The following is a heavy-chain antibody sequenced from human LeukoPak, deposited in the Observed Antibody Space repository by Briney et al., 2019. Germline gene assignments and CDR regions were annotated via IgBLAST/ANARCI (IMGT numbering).Heavy chain of an antibody. Sequence: GGSLRLSCAASGFTFSSYGMHWVRQAPGKGLEWVAFIRYDGSNKYYADSVKGRFTISRDNSKNTLYLQMNSLRAEDTAVYYCARETLVGATGWFDPWGQGTLVTVSS. V-gene: IGHV3-30*02. J-gene: IGHJ5*02. CDR1: GFTFSSYG. CDR3: ARETLVGATGWFDP. CDR2: IRYDGSNK. D-gene: IGHD1-26*01.